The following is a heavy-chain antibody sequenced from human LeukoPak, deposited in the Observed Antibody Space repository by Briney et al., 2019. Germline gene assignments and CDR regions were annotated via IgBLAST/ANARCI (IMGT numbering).Heavy chain of an antibody. Sequence: SETLSLTCTVSGGSISSSSYHWGRIRQPPGKGLEWIGSIYYSGSTYYNPSLKSRVTISVDTSKNQFSLKLSSVTAADTAVYYCASPDDPARNYYDSSGYPLPANWGQGTLVTVSS. D-gene: IGHD3-22*01. V-gene: IGHV4-39*07. CDR1: GGSISSSSYH. CDR3: ASPDDPARNYYDSSGYPLPAN. CDR2: IYYSGST. J-gene: IGHJ4*02.